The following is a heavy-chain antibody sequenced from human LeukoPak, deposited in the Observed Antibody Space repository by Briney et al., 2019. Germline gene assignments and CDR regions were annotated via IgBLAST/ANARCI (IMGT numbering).Heavy chain of an antibody. CDR1: GYTLTSYG. Sequence: ASVKVSCKASGYTLTSYGISWVRQAPGQGLEWMGWISAYNGSTNYAQKLQGRVTMTTDTSTSTAYMELRSLRSDDTAVYYCARDPGDYDILTGYFRYYYGMDVWGQGTTVTVSS. J-gene: IGHJ6*02. CDR3: ARDPGDYDILTGYFRYYYGMDV. CDR2: ISAYNGST. V-gene: IGHV1-18*04. D-gene: IGHD3-9*01.